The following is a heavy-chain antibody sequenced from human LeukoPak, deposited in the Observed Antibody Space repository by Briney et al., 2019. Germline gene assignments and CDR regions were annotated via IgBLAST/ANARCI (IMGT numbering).Heavy chain of an antibody. D-gene: IGHD3-3*01. V-gene: IGHV1-18*01. CDR3: ARGAGYDFWSGYVPHYFDY. CDR1: GYTFTSYG. J-gene: IGHJ4*02. CDR2: ISAYNGNT. Sequence: AASVKVSCXASGYTFTSYGISWVRQAPGQGLEWMGWISAYNGNTNYAQKLQGRVTMTTDTSTSTAYMELRSLRSDDTAVYYCARGAGYDFWSGYVPHYFDYWGRGTLVTVSS.